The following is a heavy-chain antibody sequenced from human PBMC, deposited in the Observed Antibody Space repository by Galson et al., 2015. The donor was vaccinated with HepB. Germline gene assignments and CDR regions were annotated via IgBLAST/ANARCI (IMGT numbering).Heavy chain of an antibody. J-gene: IGHJ4*02. CDR2: ISYDGSNK. D-gene: IGHD2-15*01. V-gene: IGHV3-30-3*01. Sequence: SLRLPCAASGFTFSSYAMHWVRQAPGKGLEWVAVISYDGSNKYYADSVKGRFTISRDNSKNTLYLQMNSLRAEDTAVYYCARAPRFCSGGSCYSEVYFDYWGQGTLVTVSS. CDR3: ARAPRFCSGGSCYSEVYFDY. CDR1: GFTFSSYA.